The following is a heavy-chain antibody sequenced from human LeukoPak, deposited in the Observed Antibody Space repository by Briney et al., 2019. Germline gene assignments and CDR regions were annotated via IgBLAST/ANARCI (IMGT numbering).Heavy chain of an antibody. CDR1: GGSFSGYY. CDR2: IYYSGST. Sequence: SETLSLTCAVYGGSFSGYYWSWIRQPPGKGLEWIGYIYYSGSTYYNPSLKSRVTISVDTSKNQFSLKLSSVTAADTAVYYCASGGIAARPDFVDYWGQGTLVTVSS. CDR3: ASGGIAARPDFVDY. D-gene: IGHD6-6*01. V-gene: IGHV4-34*09. J-gene: IGHJ4*02.